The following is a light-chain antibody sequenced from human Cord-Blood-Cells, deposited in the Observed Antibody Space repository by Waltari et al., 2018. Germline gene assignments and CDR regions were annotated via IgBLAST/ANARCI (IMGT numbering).Light chain of an antibody. CDR1: SSDVGRYHY. J-gene: IGLJ1*01. CDR2: EVS. CDR3: SSYTSSSTYV. V-gene: IGLV2-14*01. Sequence: QSALTQPASVSGSPGQSITISCPGTSSDVGRYHYVSWYQPHPGKAPKLMIYEVSNRPSGVSNRFSGSKSGNTASLTISGLQAEDEADYYCSSYTSSSTYVFGTGTKVTVL.